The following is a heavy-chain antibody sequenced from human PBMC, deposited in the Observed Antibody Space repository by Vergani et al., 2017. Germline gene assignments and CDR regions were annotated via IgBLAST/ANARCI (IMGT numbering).Heavy chain of an antibody. J-gene: IGHJ4*02. V-gene: IGHV3-30*02. CDR1: GFTFRSNG. D-gene: IGHD2-21*02. CDR2: IWFDGSKT. CDR3: AKMGSVVVTEVAYYFDY. Sequence: QVQLVESGGGVVQPGGSLRLSCTASGFTFRSNGMHWVRQAPGNGREWVAFIWFDGSKTSYVDYVKGRFNISRDKSKNTLFLQMNSMRPEDTAIYYCAKMGSVVVTEVAYYFDYWGQGTLVTVSS.